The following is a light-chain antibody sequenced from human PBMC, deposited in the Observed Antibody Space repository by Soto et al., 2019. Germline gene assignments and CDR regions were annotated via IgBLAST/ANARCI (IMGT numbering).Light chain of an antibody. Sequence: QSVLTQPPSASGTPGQRVIISCSGSSSNFGGNTANWYQQFPGTAPKVLIYSNNQRPSGVPDRFSGSKSGTSASLAISGLQSEDEADYCCAAWDDSLNGWVFGGVTKVTVL. V-gene: IGLV1-44*01. CDR2: SNN. CDR1: SSNFGGNT. CDR3: AAWDDSLNGWV. J-gene: IGLJ3*02.